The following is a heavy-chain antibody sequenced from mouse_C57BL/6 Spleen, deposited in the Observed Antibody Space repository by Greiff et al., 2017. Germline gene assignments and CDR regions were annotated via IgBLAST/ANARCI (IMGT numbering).Heavy chain of an antibody. V-gene: IGHV1-42*01. CDR3: ARSYGYDGYYFDY. Sequence: EVQLVESGPELVKPGASVKISCKASGYSFTGYYMNWVKQSPEKSLEWIGEINPSTGGTTYNQKFKAKATLTVDKSSSTAYMQLKSLTSEDSAVYYCARSYGYDGYYFDYWGQGTTLTVSS. CDR1: GYSFTGYY. CDR2: INPSTGGT. D-gene: IGHD2-2*01. J-gene: IGHJ2*01.